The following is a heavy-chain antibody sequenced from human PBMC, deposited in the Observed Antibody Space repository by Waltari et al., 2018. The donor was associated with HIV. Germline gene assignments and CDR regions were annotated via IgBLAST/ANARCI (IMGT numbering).Heavy chain of an antibody. CDR2: IWYDGSNK. D-gene: IGHD1-26*01. Sequence: QVQLVESGGGVVQPGRSLRLSCAASGFTFSSYGMHWVRQAPGKGLEWVAVIWYDGSNKYYADSVKGRFTISRDNSKNTLYLQMNSLRAEDTAVYYCASPLRVGATGDGMDVWGQGTTVTVSS. J-gene: IGHJ6*02. V-gene: IGHV3-33*01. CDR3: ASPLRVGATGDGMDV. CDR1: GFTFSSYG.